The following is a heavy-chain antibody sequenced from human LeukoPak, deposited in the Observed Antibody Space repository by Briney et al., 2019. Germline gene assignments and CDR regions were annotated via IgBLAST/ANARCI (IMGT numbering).Heavy chain of an antibody. D-gene: IGHD2-2*01. Sequence: GGSLRLSCTGSGFTFGHYALAWVRQAPGKGLEWLGFIRSQAYGGTIEYAASVKGRFSISRDNSKSIADLQINSLKTEDTAVYYCARGGDFGVPAPLGIDAFDIWGQGTMVTVSS. V-gene: IGHV3-49*04. CDR3: ARGGDFGVPAPLGIDAFDI. CDR2: IRSQAYGGTI. CDR1: GFTFGHYA. J-gene: IGHJ3*02.